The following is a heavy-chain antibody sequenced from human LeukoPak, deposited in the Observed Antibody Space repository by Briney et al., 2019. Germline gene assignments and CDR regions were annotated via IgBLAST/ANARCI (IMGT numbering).Heavy chain of an antibody. J-gene: IGHJ6*02. CDR3: ARPSLPYYYDSSGPNYYYGMDV. CDR1: GGTFSSYA. D-gene: IGHD3-22*01. CDR2: IIPIFGTA. V-gene: IGHV1-69*13. Sequence: SVKVSCKASGGTFSSYAISWVRQAPGQGLEWMGGIIPIFGTANYAQKFQGRVTITADESTSTAYMELSSLRSEDTAVYYCARPSLPYYYDSSGPNYYYGMDVWGQGTTVTVSS.